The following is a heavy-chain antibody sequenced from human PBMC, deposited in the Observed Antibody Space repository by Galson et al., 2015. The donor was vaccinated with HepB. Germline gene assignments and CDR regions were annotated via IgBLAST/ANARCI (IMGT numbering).Heavy chain of an antibody. CDR3: ARISRSYDFWSGYLSVDYYYYYMDV. V-gene: IGHV1-18*01. CDR1: GYTFTSYG. CDR2: ISAYNGNT. D-gene: IGHD3-3*01. J-gene: IGHJ6*03. Sequence: SCKASGYTFTSYGISWVRQAPGQGLEWMGWISAYNGNTNYAQKLQGRVTMTTDTSTSTAYMELRSLRSDDTAVYYCARISRSYDFWSGYLSVDYYYYYMDVRGKGTTVTVSS.